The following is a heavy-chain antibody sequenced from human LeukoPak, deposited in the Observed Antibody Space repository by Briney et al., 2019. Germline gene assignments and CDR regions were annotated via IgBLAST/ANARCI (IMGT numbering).Heavy chain of an antibody. Sequence: PSETLSLTCTVSGGSISSSSYWWGWIRQPPGKGLEWIGSIFYSGSTYYNPSLKSRVTISVDTSKNQFSLKLSSVTAVDTAVYYCARRPPAGGTDWFDPWGQGTLVTVSS. CDR3: ARRPPAGGTDWFDP. J-gene: IGHJ5*02. D-gene: IGHD2-8*02. V-gene: IGHV4-39*01. CDR1: GGSISSSSYW. CDR2: IFYSGST.